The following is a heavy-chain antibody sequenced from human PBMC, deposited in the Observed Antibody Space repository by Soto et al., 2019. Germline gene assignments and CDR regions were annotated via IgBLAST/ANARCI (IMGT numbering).Heavy chain of an antibody. CDR3: ASSPREQWLVTYWYFDL. CDR2: IYYSGST. D-gene: IGHD6-19*01. V-gene: IGHV4-59*08. Sequence: PSETLSLTCTVSGGSVSSYYWSWIRQPPGKGLEWIGYIYYSGSTNYNPSLKSRVTISVDTSKNQFSLKLSSVTAADTAVYYCASSPREQWLVTYWYFDLWGRGTLVTVS. CDR1: GGSVSSYY. J-gene: IGHJ2*01.